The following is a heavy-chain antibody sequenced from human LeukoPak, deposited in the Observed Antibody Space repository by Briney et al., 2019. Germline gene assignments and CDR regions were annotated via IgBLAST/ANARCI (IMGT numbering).Heavy chain of an antibody. V-gene: IGHV3-7*05. D-gene: IGHD3-10*01. Sequence: GGSLRLSCEASGFTFNSYWMSWVRQAPGKGLEWVADINEDGSTIYYVNSVKGRFTISRDNAKNSLSLQLNTLRAEDRAVYYCARWSYVSGTWFLDSWGQGALVTVSS. CDR1: GFTFNSYW. J-gene: IGHJ4*02. CDR3: ARWSYVSGTWFLDS. CDR2: INEDGSTI.